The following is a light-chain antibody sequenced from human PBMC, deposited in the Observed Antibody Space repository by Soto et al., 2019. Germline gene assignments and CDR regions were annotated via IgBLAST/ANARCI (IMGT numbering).Light chain of an antibody. CDR3: QQRSNWPPLT. V-gene: IGKV3-11*01. CDR2: DSS. Sequence: EIVLTQSPATLSLSPGERATLSCRASQSVSSYLAWYQQKPGQAPRLLIYDSSNRATGIPARFSGSGSGTDFTLTISSLEPDDFAVYYCQQRSNWPPLTFGGGTKLEIK. J-gene: IGKJ4*01. CDR1: QSVSSY.